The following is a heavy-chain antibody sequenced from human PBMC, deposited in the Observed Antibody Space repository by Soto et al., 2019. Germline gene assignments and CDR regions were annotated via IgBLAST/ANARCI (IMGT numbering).Heavy chain of an antibody. D-gene: IGHD3-22*01. CDR3: ARMPSNYYDSSGYSWNHRYGMDV. Sequence: QVTLRESGPVLVKPTETLTLTCTVSGFSLSNARMGVSWIRQPPGKALEWLAHIFSNDEKSYSTSLKSRLTLSKDTSKSQVVLTITTMDPVDTATYYCARMPSNYYDSSGYSWNHRYGMDVWGQGTTVTVSS. J-gene: IGHJ6*02. CDR1: GFSLSNARMG. V-gene: IGHV2-26*01. CDR2: IFSNDEK.